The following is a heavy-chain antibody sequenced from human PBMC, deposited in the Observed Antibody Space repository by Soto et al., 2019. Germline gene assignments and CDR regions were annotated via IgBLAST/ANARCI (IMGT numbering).Heavy chain of an antibody. Sequence: GGSLRLSCAASGFTFSDYYMSWIRQAPGKGLEWVSYISSSGSTIYYADSVKGRFTISRDNAKNSLYLQMNSLRAEDTAVYYCARDVPLWGSRSWPSDYWGQGTLVTLSS. CDR2: ISSSGSTI. J-gene: IGHJ4*02. CDR1: GFTFSDYY. V-gene: IGHV3-11*01. CDR3: ARDVPLWGSRSWPSDY. D-gene: IGHD6-13*01.